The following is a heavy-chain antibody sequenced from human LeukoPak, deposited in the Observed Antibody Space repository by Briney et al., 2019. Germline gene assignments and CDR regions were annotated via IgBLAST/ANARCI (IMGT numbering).Heavy chain of an antibody. CDR2: IYPDDSDT. CDR1: GSTSTNNS. V-gene: IGHV5-51*01. D-gene: IGHD5-18*01. CDR3: ARRSDTAMAYDY. J-gene: IGHJ4*02. Sequence: RGEPLKIPVKGPGSTSTNNSSTGAGQIPGKGLEWMGIIYPDDSDTRYRTSFQGQVTISADKSISTAYLQWSRLKASDTAMYYCARRSDTAMAYDYWGQGTLVTVSS.